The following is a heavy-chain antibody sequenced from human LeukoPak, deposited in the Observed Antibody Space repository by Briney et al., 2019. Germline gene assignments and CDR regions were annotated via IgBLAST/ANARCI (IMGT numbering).Heavy chain of an antibody. Sequence: SETLSLTCTVSGGSISSGDYYWSWIRQPPGKGLEWIGYIYYSGSTYYNPSLKSRVTIPVDTSKNQFSLKLSSVTAADTAVYYCARDSSSWYSYGMDVWGKGTTVTVSS. J-gene: IGHJ6*04. CDR3: ARDSSSWYSYGMDV. V-gene: IGHV4-30-4*01. D-gene: IGHD6-13*01. CDR2: IYYSGST. CDR1: GGSISSGDYY.